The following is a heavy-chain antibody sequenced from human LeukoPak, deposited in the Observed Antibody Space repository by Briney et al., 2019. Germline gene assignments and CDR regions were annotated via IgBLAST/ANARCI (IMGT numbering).Heavy chain of an antibody. V-gene: IGHV5-51*01. J-gene: IGHJ6*02. CDR2: IYPGDSDT. CDR3: ARLYGDYSNYYGMDV. D-gene: IGHD4-17*01. Sequence: GASLQISCKGSGYSFTSYWIGWVRQMPGKGLEWMGIIYPGDSDTRYSPSFQGQVTISADKSISTAYLQGSSLKASDTAMYYCARLYGDYSNYYGMDVWRQGTTVTVSS. CDR1: GYSFTSYW.